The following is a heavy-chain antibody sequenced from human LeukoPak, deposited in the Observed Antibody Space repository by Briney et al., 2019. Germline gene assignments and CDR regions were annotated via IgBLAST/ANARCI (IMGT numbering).Heavy chain of an antibody. CDR2: IVVGSGNT. V-gene: IGHV1-58*01. CDR3: AASPDYYDSSGYSYYFDY. CDR1: GFTFTSSA. D-gene: IGHD3-22*01. Sequence: GTSVKVSCKASGFTFTSSAVQWVRQARGQRLEWIGWIVVGSGNTNYAQKFQERVTITRDMSTSTAYMGLSSLRSEDTAVYYCAASPDYYDSSGYSYYFDYWGQGTLVTVSS. J-gene: IGHJ4*02.